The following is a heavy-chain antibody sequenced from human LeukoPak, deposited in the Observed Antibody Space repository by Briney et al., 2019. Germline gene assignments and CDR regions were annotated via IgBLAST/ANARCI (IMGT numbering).Heavy chain of an antibody. CDR1: GFTFSSYS. D-gene: IGHD2-8*01. V-gene: IGHV3-21*06. Sequence: GGSLRLSCAASGFTFSSYSMNWVRQAPGKGLKWVSFISASSNYIYYADSVKGRFTISRDNAQNSLYLQMNSLRAEDTAVYFCARVANGYVDYWGQGTLVTVSS. CDR3: ARVANGYVDY. J-gene: IGHJ4*02. CDR2: ISASSNYI.